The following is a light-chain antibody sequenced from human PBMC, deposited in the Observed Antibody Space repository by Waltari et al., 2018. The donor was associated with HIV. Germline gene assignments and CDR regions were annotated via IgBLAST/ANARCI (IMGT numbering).Light chain of an antibody. J-gene: IGKJ4*01. V-gene: IGKV2D-29*01. CDR2: ESS. CDR3: MQSRQVPLT. CDR1: QSLLLSDGKTY. Sequence: DIVMTQTPLSLSVTPGQPASISCKSSQSLLLSDGKTYLSWYMHKPGQTPQLLIYESSNRFSGVPDRFSGSGSGTDFTLKISRVEAEDVGVYYCMQSRQVPLTFGGGTKVEIK.